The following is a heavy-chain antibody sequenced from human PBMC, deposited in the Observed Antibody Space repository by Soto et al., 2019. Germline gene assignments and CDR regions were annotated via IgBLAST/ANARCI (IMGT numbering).Heavy chain of an antibody. CDR3: ARQYYDFWSGSHPYYYYYMDV. CDR1: GGSISSYY. CDR2: IYYSGST. D-gene: IGHD3-3*01. Sequence: SETLSLTCTVSGGSISSYYWSWIRQPPGKGLEWIGYIYYSGSTNYNPSLKSRVTISVDTSKNQFSLKLSSVTAADTAAYYCARQYYDFWSGSHPYYYYYMDVWGKGTTVTVSS. J-gene: IGHJ6*03. V-gene: IGHV4-59*08.